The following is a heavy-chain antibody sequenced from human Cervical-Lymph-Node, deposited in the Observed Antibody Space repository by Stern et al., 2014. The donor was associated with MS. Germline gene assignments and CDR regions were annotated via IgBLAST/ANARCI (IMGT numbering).Heavy chain of an antibody. V-gene: IGHV7-4-1*02. Sequence: QLVQSGSELKKPGASVKVSCKASGYNLTTYAINWVRQAPGQGLEWMGWINTKTGNPTFAQGFTGRFVFSLDTSINTAYLQISSLKAEDSAVYYCATWGAGSSPPLFYWGQGTLVTVSS. CDR3: ATWGAGSSPPLFY. J-gene: IGHJ4*02. D-gene: IGHD6-6*01. CDR1: GYNLTTYA. CDR2: INTKTGNP.